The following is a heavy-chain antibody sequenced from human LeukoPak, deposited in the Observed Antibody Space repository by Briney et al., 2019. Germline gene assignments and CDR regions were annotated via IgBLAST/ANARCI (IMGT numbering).Heavy chain of an antibody. J-gene: IGHJ4*02. CDR2: INSSGSI. V-gene: IGHV4-34*01. Sequence: SETLSLTCAVYGGSFSGYYWSWIRQPPGQGLEWIGEINSSGSIKYNPSLKSRVTISVDTSKNQFSLKMSSVTAADTAVYYCARDARFGELIDYWSQGTLVTVSS. CDR1: GGSFSGYY. D-gene: IGHD3-10*01. CDR3: ARDARFGELIDY.